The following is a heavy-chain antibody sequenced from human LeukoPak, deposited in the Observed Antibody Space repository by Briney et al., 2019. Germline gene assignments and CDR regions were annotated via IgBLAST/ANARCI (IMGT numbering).Heavy chain of an antibody. CDR1: GYTFTGYY. J-gene: IGHJ5*02. Sequence: SVKVSCKASGYTFTGYYMHWVRQAPGQGLEWMGWINPNSGGTNYAQKFQGRVTMTRDTSMSTAYMELSRLRSDDTAVYYCARVSSSYYGSGSYYTVEWFDPWGQGTLVTVSS. CDR3: ARVSSSYYGSGSYYTVEWFDP. V-gene: IGHV1-2*02. CDR2: INPNSGGT. D-gene: IGHD3-10*01.